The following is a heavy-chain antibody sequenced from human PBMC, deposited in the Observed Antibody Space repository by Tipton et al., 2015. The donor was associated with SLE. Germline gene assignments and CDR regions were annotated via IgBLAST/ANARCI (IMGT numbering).Heavy chain of an antibody. CDR2: ISGSGDST. D-gene: IGHD3-22*01. J-gene: IGHJ3*02. V-gene: IGHV3-23*01. CDR3: AREYYHDSRGQGAFDI. CDR1: GFTFNNYA. Sequence: GSLRLSCTASGFTFNNYAMNWVRQAPGKGLEWVSGISGSGDSTYSGDSVKGRFTISRDNSKNTLYLQMNSLRPEDTAVYYCAREYYHDSRGQGAFDIWGQGTMVTVSS.